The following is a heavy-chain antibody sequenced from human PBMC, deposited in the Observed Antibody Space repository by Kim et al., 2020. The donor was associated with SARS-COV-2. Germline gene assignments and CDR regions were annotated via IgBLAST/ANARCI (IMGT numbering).Heavy chain of an antibody. J-gene: IGHJ4*02. D-gene: IGHD1-1*01. Sequence: GGSLRLSCAASGFTFSKSWMSWVRQAPGKGLEWVANTNPDGSVKYYVDFVRGRFTISRDNAMNSLYLQLNSLTADDTAVYFCTSGLQQWKDWGQGTLVTVSS. CDR1: GFTFSKSW. CDR2: TNPDGSVK. V-gene: IGHV3-7*03. CDR3: TSGLQQWKD.